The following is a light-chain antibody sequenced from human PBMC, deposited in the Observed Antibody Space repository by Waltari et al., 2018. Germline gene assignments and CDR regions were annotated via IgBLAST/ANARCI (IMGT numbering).Light chain of an antibody. CDR1: NSNIGSSF. CDR2: RND. Sequence: QSVLTQTPSTSGTPGQRVTISCSGGNSNIGSSFLCWYQQFPGTAPKLLIYRNDQRPSGVPDRFSASKSGASASLAISGLRSEDEADYYCAVCDDSPIGFAVFGGGTKLTVL. V-gene: IGLV1-47*01. CDR3: AVCDDSPIGFAV. J-gene: IGLJ2*01.